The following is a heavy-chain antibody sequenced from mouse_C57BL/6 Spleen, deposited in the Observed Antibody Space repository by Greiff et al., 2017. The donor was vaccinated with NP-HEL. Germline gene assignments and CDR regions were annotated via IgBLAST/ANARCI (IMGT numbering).Heavy chain of an antibody. Sequence: EVKLMESGGGLVKPGGSLKLSCAASGFTFSSYAMSWVRQTPEKRLEWVATISDGGSYTYYPDNVKGRFTISRDNAKNNLYLQMSHLKSEDTAMYYCARDRWCDYWGQGTTLTVSS. CDR2: ISDGGSYT. J-gene: IGHJ2*01. D-gene: IGHD1-1*02. CDR3: ARDRWCDY. CDR1: GFTFSSYA. V-gene: IGHV5-4*01.